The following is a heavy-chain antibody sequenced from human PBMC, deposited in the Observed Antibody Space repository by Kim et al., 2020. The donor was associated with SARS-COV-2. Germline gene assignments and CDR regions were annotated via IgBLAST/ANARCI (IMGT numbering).Heavy chain of an antibody. CDR2: IDPSDSYT. V-gene: IGHV5-10-1*01. D-gene: IGHD6-19*01. CDR1: GYSFTSYW. J-gene: IGHJ4*02. Sequence: GESLKISCKGSGYSFTSYWISWVRQMPGKGLEWMGRIDPSDSYTNYSPSFQGHVTISADKSISTAYLQWSSLKASDTAMYYCPRLGVPAGYSSGWYDDYWGQGTLVTVSS. CDR3: PRLGVPAGYSSGWYDDY.